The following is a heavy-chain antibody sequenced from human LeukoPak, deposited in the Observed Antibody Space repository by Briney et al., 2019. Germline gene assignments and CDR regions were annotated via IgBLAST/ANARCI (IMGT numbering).Heavy chain of an antibody. CDR1: GFSISSGYY. Sequence: PSETLSLTCTVSGFSISSGYYWGWIRQPPGKGLEWIGSIYYSGSTYYNPSLKSRVTISVDTSKNQFSLKLSSVTAADTAVYYCARGYSGYPNYFDYWGQGTLVTVSS. CDR3: ARGYSGYPNYFDY. J-gene: IGHJ4*02. CDR2: IYYSGST. D-gene: IGHD5-12*01. V-gene: IGHV4-38-2*02.